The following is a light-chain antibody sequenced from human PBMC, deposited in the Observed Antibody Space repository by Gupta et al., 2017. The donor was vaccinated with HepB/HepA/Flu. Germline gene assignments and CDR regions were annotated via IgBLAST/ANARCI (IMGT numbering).Light chain of an antibody. J-gene: IGKJ5*01. V-gene: IGKV1-12*01. CDR3: QQANSFPRLT. Sequence: DIQLTQSPSAVSAPIGDSVTITCRASQAVNSWLAWYQQKPGKAPRLLIYGASTLQNGVPSRFSGNGSGTDFILTISNLQPEDFAIYFCQQANSFPRLTFGHGTRLDIK. CDR2: GAS. CDR1: QAVNSW.